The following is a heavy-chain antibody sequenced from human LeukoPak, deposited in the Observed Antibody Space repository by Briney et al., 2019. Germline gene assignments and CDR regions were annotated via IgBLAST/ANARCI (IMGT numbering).Heavy chain of an antibody. V-gene: IGHV4-34*01. CDR1: GGSFSGYY. CDR2: INHSGST. J-gene: IGHJ4*02. CDR3: ARLTVQGVIIG. Sequence: SETLSLTCAVYGGSFSGYYWSWIRQPPGKGLGWIGEINHSGSTNYNPSLKSRVTISVDTSKNQFSLKLSSVTAADTAVYYCARLTVQGVIIGWGQGTLVTVSS. D-gene: IGHD3-10*01.